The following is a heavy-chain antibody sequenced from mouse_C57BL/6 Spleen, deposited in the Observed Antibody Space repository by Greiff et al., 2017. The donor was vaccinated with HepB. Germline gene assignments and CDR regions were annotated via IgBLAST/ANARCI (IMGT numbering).Heavy chain of an antibody. CDR3: ARGDYGNDWYFDV. D-gene: IGHD2-1*01. Sequence: QVQLKESGPELVKPGASVKISCKASGYAFSSSWMNWVKQRPGKGLEWIGRIYPGDGDTNYNGKFKGKATLTADKSSSTAYMQLSSLTSEDSAVYFCARGDYGNDWYFDVWGTGTTVTVSS. CDR2: IYPGDGDT. J-gene: IGHJ1*03. CDR1: GYAFSSSW. V-gene: IGHV1-82*01.